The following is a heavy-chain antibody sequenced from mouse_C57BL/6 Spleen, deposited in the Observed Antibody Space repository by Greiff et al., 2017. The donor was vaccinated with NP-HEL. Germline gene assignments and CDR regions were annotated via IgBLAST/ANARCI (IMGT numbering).Heavy chain of an antibody. D-gene: IGHD4-1*02. J-gene: IGHJ2*01. CDR3: AREQLGLIDY. CDR1: GYSITSGYY. Sequence: EVQRVESGPGLVKPSQSLSLTCSVTGYSITSGYYWNWIRQFPGNKLEWMGYISYDGSNNYNPSLKNRISITRDTSKNQFFLKLNSVTTEDTATYYCAREQLGLIDYWGQGTTLTVSS. CDR2: ISYDGSN. V-gene: IGHV3-6*01.